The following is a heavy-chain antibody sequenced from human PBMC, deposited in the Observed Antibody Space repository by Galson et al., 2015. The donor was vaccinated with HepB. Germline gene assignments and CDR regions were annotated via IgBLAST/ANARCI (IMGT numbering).Heavy chain of an antibody. Sequence: VKVSCKASGYIFTNFAMNWVRQAPGQGLEWMGWISTNTGNPTYAQGFTGRFVFSLDTSVSTAYLQISSLKAEDTAVYYCARTPYYGSGTYYNPWFDPWGQGTLVTVSS. CDR1: GYIFTNFA. D-gene: IGHD3-10*01. CDR3: ARTPYYGSGTYYNPWFDP. J-gene: IGHJ5*02. V-gene: IGHV7-4-1*02. CDR2: ISTNTGNP.